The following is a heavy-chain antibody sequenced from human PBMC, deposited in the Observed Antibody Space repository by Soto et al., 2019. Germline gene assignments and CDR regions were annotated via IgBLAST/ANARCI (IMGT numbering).Heavy chain of an antibody. V-gene: IGHV3-30-3*01. CDR1: EFTLTPYA. CDR2: ISYDGSYE. Sequence: QVQLVESGGGVVQPGRSLRLSCAASEFTLTPYAMHWVRQAPGKGLEWVALISYDGSYESYADSVKGRFTISRDNLKNTLYLQMNSLSAEDTAVYYCARDWDRGGGSYFWEYDLWGRGTLVTVSS. CDR3: ARDWDRGGGSYFWEYDL. J-gene: IGHJ2*01. D-gene: IGHD1-26*01.